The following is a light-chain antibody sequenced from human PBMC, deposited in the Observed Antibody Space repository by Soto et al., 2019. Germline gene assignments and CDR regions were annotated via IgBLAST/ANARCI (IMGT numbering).Light chain of an antibody. CDR1: QSVSSSY. Sequence: EVVLTQSPGTLSLSPGERATLSCTASQSVSSSYLAWYQQKPGQAPRLLIYGASSRATGISDRFSGSGSGTDFTLTISRLEPEDCAVYYCQQYGSSPPYTFGQGTKLEIK. CDR2: GAS. J-gene: IGKJ2*01. CDR3: QQYGSSPPYT. V-gene: IGKV3-20*01.